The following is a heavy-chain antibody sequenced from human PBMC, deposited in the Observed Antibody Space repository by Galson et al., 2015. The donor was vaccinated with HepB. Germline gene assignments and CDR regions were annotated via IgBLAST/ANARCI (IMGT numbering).Heavy chain of an antibody. D-gene: IGHD6-13*01. CDR1: GYTFTSYG. V-gene: IGHV1-18*01. CDR2: ISADNGNT. Sequence: SVKVSCKASGYTFTSYGISWVRQAPGQGLEWMGWISADNGNTKYAQKRQGRVTMTTDTSTSTAYRELSSLRSDDTAVYYCAIDVSAAAASPFDYWGQGTLVTVSS. J-gene: IGHJ4*02. CDR3: AIDVSAAAASPFDY.